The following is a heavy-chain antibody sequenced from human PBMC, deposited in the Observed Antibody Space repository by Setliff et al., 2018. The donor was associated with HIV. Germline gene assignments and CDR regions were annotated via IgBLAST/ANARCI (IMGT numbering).Heavy chain of an antibody. V-gene: IGHV3-48*03. CDR1: GFTFSSYS. D-gene: IGHD3-10*01. CDR3: ATLWFGSRDAFDI. Sequence: PGGSLRLSCAASGFTFSSYSLNWVRQAPGKGLEWVSYISSSGSTIYYADSVKGRFTISRDNAKNSLYLQMNSLRAEDTAVYYCATLWFGSRDAFDIWGQGTMVTVSS. J-gene: IGHJ3*02. CDR2: ISSSGSTI.